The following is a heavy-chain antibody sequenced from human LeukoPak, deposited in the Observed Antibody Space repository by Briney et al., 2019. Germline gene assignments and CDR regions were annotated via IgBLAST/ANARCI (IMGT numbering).Heavy chain of an antibody. D-gene: IGHD2-8*01. CDR2: ISYDGSNK. CDR1: GFTFSSYW. V-gene: IGHV3-30*03. Sequence: PGGSLRLSCAASGFTFSSYWMHWVRQAPGKGLEWVAVISYDGSNKYYADSVKGRFTISRDNSKNTLYLQMNSLRAEDTAVYYCARLYLRAYMDVWGKGTTVTVSS. J-gene: IGHJ6*03. CDR3: ARLYLRAYMDV.